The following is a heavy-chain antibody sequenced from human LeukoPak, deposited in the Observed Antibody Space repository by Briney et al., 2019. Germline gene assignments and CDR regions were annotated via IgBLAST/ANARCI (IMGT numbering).Heavy chain of an antibody. Sequence: SETLSLTCAVYGGSFSGYYWSWIRQPPGKGLEWIGEINHSGSTNYIPSLKSRVTISVDTSKNQFSLKLSSVTAADTAVYYCALGVMAAARDDYWGQGTLVTVSS. J-gene: IGHJ4*02. D-gene: IGHD6-25*01. CDR2: INHSGST. CDR1: GGSFSGYY. V-gene: IGHV4-34*01. CDR3: ALGVMAAARDDY.